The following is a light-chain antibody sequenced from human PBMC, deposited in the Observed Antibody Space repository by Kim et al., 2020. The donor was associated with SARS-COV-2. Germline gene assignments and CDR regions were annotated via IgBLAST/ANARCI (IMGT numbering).Light chain of an antibody. CDR2: GAS. CDR1: QGINRD. J-gene: IGKJ1*01. CDR3: QKYNSAPWT. V-gene: IGKV1-27*01. Sequence: SAAVGAGVTITCRASQGINRDLAWYQQRPGKVPKLLIYGASTLQSGVPSRFSGGGSGTDFTLTISGLQPEDVATYYCQKYNSAPWTFGQGTKLEI.